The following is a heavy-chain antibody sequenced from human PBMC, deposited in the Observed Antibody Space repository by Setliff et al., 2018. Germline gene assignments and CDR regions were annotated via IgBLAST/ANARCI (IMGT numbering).Heavy chain of an antibody. V-gene: IGHV3-30*12. CDR1: GFIFSHYG. CDR2: IANDETNK. D-gene: IGHD2-21*01. J-gene: IGHJ4*02. CDR3: SSYLVS. Sequence: GESLKISCAASGFIFSHYGIFWVRQAPGKGLEWVAIIANDETNKYYADSVRGRFTISRDISKNTLSLQMTSLRVEDTAVYYCSSYLVSWGQGALVTVSS.